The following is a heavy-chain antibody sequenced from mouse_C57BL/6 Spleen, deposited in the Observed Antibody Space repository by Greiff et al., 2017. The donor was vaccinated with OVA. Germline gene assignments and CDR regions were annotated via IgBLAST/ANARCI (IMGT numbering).Heavy chain of an antibody. CDR3: AREGADIYYDYDDY. CDR2: INPYNGGT. Sequence: EVKLMESGPVLVKPGASVKMSCKASGYTFTDYYMNWVKQSHGKSLEWIGVINPYNGGTSYNQKFKGKATLTVDKSSSTAYMELNSLTSEDSAVYYCAREGADIYYDYDDYWGQGTTLTVSS. CDR1: GYTFTDYY. J-gene: IGHJ2*01. D-gene: IGHD2-4*01. V-gene: IGHV1-19*01.